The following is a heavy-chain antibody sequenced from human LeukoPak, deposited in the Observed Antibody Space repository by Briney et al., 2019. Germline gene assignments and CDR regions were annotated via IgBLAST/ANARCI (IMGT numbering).Heavy chain of an antibody. J-gene: IGHJ4*02. D-gene: IGHD1-14*01. V-gene: IGHV3-7*01. CDR1: TFTFSTYW. Sequence: GGSLRLSCAASTFTFSTYWMTWVRQAPGKGPEFVANINQDGSVKNYVDSVKGRFTISRDNAKNSLYLQMNSLRADDTAVYYCARDPGSTGFAYWAQEPWVTVPS. CDR3: ARDPGSTGFAY. CDR2: INQDGSVK.